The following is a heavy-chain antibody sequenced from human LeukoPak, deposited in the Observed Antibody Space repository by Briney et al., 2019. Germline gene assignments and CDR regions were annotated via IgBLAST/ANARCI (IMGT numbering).Heavy chain of an antibody. V-gene: IGHV4-59*01. Sequence: SETLSLTCTVSGGSISSYYWSWIRQPPGKGLEWIGYIYYNGSTNYNPSLKSRVTISVDTSKNQFSLKLSSVTAADTAVYYCASYDSSGWYYFDYWGQGTLVTVSS. CDR2: IYYNGST. CDR3: ASYDSSGWYYFDY. D-gene: IGHD3-22*01. CDR1: GGSISSYY. J-gene: IGHJ4*02.